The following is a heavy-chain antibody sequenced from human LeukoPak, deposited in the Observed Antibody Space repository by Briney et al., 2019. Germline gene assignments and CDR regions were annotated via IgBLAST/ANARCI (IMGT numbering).Heavy chain of an antibody. D-gene: IGHD2-21*02. CDR3: ARVYGDYNWFDP. CDR1: GYTFTSYY. V-gene: IGHV1-46*01. Sequence: ASVKVSCKASGYTFTSYYMHWVRQAPGKGLEWMGIINPSGGSTSYAQKFQGRVTMTRDTSTSTVYMELSSLRSEDTAVYYCARVYGDYNWFDPWGQGTLVTVSS. J-gene: IGHJ5*02. CDR2: INPSGGST.